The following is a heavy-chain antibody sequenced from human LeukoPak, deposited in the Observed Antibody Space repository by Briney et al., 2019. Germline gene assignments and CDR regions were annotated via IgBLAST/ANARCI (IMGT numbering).Heavy chain of an antibody. D-gene: IGHD3-22*01. Sequence: SETLSLTCTVSGGSISSYYWSWIRQPPGKGLEWIGYIYYSGSTNYSPSLKSRVTISVDTSKNQFSLKLSSVTAADTAVYYCARTITMIVAGYFDLWGRGTLVTVSS. J-gene: IGHJ2*01. CDR3: ARTITMIVAGYFDL. CDR2: IYYSGST. CDR1: GGSISSYY. V-gene: IGHV4-59*01.